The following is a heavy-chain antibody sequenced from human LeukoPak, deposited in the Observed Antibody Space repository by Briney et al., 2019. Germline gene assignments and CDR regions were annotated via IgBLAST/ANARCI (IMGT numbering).Heavy chain of an antibody. Sequence: GGSLRLSCVASGFTFSDYYMSWIRQAPGKGLEWVSYIGSSGSTIYYADSVKGRFTISRDNAKNSLYLQMNSLRAEDTAVYYCARDNWNYVRAFDYWGQGTLVTVSS. CDR3: ARDNWNYVRAFDY. J-gene: IGHJ4*02. CDR2: IGSSGSTI. D-gene: IGHD1-7*01. CDR1: GFTFSDYY. V-gene: IGHV3-11*04.